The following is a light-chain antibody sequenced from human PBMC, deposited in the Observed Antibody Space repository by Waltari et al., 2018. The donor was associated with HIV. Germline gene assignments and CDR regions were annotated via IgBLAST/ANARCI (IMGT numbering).Light chain of an antibody. J-gene: IGLJ1*01. CDR2: EVS. Sequence: QSALTQPASVSGSPGQSLTLPCTGTTSDIGNYNYVPWYQHHPGRAPKLIIYEVSNRPSGVSNRFSGSKSGNTASLTVSGLHAEDEGDYYCSSYSSSTSPYVFGTGTKVTVV. CDR1: TSDIGNYNY. CDR3: SSYSSSTSPYV. V-gene: IGLV2-14*01.